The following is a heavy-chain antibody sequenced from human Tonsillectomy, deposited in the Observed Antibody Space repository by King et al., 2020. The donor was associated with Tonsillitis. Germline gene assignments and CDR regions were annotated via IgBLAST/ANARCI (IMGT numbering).Heavy chain of an antibody. V-gene: IGHV3-7*01. CDR1: GFTFSSYW. CDR2: IKQDGSEK. Sequence: QLVQSGGGLVQPGGSLRLSCAASGFTFSSYWMSWVRQAPGKGLEWVANIKQDGSEKYYVDSVKGRFTISRDNAKNSLYLQMNSLRAEDTAVYYCARPVGATVPHFDYWGQGTLVTVSS. D-gene: IGHD1-26*01. J-gene: IGHJ4*02. CDR3: ARPVGATVPHFDY.